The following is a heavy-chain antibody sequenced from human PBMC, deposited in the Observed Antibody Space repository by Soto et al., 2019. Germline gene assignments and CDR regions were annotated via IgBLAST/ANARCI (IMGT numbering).Heavy chain of an antibody. J-gene: IGHJ6*02. Sequence: LSLTCTVSGGSISSGDYYWSWIRHPPGKGLDCFGYIYYSGSTYYNPSLKSRVTISVDTSKNQFSLKLSSVTAADTAVYYCAREEGGRYCSSTSCSNYYYYYGMDVWGQGTTVTVSS. CDR2: IYYSGST. CDR3: AREEGGRYCSSTSCSNYYYYYGMDV. CDR1: GGSISSGDYY. V-gene: IGHV4-30-4*01. D-gene: IGHD2-2*01.